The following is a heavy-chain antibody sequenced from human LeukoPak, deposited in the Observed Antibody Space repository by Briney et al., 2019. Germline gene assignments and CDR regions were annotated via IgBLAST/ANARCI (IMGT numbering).Heavy chain of an antibody. Sequence: GGSLRLSCAASGFTFSSYAMSWVRQAPGKGLEWVSAISGSGGSTYYADSVKGRFTISRDNSKNSLYLQMNSLRAEDTAVYYCARWGLYYYYYYMDVWGKGTTVTVSS. CDR2: ISGSGGST. V-gene: IGHV3-23*01. CDR1: GFTFSSYA. J-gene: IGHJ6*03. CDR3: ARWGLYYYYYYMDV. D-gene: IGHD2-21*01.